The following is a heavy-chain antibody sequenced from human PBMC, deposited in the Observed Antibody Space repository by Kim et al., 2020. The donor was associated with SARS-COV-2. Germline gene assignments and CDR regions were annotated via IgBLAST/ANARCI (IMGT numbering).Heavy chain of an antibody. CDR1: GGSISSFY. CDR3: ASARAHYYDSSAYKY. Sequence: SETLSLTCTVSGGSISSFYWSWIRQPAGKGLEWIGRIYTSGSTNYNPSLKSRVTMSVDTSKNEFSLKLSSVTAADTAVYYCASARAHYYDSSAYKYWGQGTLVTVSS. D-gene: IGHD3-22*01. CDR2: IYTSGST. J-gene: IGHJ4*02. V-gene: IGHV4-4*07.